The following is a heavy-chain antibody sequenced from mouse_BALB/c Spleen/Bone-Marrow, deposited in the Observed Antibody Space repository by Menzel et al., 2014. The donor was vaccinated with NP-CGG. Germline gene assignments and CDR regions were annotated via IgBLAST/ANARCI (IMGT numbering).Heavy chain of an antibody. J-gene: IGHJ2*01. Sequence: QVQLKESGGELMKPGASVKISCKATGYTFSNYWIQWVKQRPGHGPEWIGEVLPGSDNTNYNEKFKGKATFTADTSSNTAYMQLSSLTSEDSAVYYCAGGNPFDFWGQGTTLTVSS. CDR3: AGGNPFDF. V-gene: IGHV1-9*01. CDR1: GYTFSNYW. CDR2: VLPGSDNT.